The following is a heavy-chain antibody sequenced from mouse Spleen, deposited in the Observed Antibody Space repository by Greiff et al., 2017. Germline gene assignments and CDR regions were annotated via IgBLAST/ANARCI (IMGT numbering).Heavy chain of an antibody. CDR3: ARSHYAVDY. V-gene: IGHV1-82*01. CDR2: IYPGDGDT. Sequence: VQLQESGPELVKPGASVKISCKASGYAFSSSWMNWVKQRPGKGLEWIGRIYPGDGDTNYNGKFKGKATLTADKSSSTAYMQLSSLTSEDSAVYFCARSHYAVDYWGQGTTLTVSS. D-gene: IGHD1-1*01. J-gene: IGHJ2*01. CDR1: GYAFSSSW.